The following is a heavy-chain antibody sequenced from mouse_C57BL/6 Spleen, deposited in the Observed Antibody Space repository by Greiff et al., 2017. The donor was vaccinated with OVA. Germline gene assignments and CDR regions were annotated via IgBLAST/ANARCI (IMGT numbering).Heavy chain of an antibody. CDR1: GFTFSSYA. CDR2: ISDGGSYT. J-gene: IGHJ2*01. D-gene: IGHD1-1*01. Sequence: EVKLVESGGGLVKPGGSLKLSCAASGFTFSSYAMSWVRQTPEKRLEWVATISDGGSYTYYPDNVKGRFPISRDNAKNNLYLQMSHLKSDNTAMYYCARDYYGSQFDYWGKGTTLTVSS. V-gene: IGHV5-4*01. CDR3: ARDYYGSQFDY.